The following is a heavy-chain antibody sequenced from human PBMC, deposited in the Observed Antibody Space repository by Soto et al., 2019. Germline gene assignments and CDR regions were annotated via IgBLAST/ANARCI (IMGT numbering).Heavy chain of an antibody. CDR2: IIPIFGTA. CDR1: GGTFSSYA. V-gene: IGHV1-69*13. J-gene: IGHJ6*02. Sequence: SVKVSCKASGGTFSSYAISWVRQAPGQGLEWMGGIIPIFGTANYAQKFQGRVTITADESTSTAYMELSSLRSEDTAVYYCARGGYCSSTSCCTARYYYYGMDVWGQGTTVTVSS. CDR3: ARGGYCSSTSCCTARYYYYGMDV. D-gene: IGHD2-2*03.